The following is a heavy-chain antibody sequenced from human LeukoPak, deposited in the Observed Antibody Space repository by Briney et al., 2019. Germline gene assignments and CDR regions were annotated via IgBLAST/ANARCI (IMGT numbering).Heavy chain of an antibody. V-gene: IGHV3-21*01. CDR1: GFTVSSYS. D-gene: IGHD6-6*01. CDR2: ISSSSSYI. CDR3: ARGEWSSSPFDY. J-gene: IGHJ4*02. Sequence: GGSLRLSCSASGFTVSSYSMNWVPQAPGKGLEWVSFISSSSSYIYYADSVKGRFTVSRDNAKNSLYLQMNSLRAEDTAVYYCARGEWSSSPFDYWGQGTLVTVSS.